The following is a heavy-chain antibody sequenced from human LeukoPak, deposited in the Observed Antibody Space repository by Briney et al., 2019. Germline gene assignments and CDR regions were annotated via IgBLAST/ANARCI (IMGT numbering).Heavy chain of an antibody. Sequence: SETLSLTCTVSGGSISSYYWSWIRQPAGKGREWIGRIYTSGSTNYNPSLKSRVTMSVDTSKNQFSLKLSSVTAADTAVYYCAREYSSGWVFDYWGQGTLVTVSS. D-gene: IGHD6-19*01. J-gene: IGHJ4*02. CDR1: GGSISSYY. CDR3: AREYSSGWVFDY. CDR2: IYTSGST. V-gene: IGHV4-4*07.